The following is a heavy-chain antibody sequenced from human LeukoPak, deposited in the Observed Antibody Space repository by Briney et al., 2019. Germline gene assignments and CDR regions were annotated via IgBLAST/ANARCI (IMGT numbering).Heavy chain of an antibody. Sequence: GGSLRLSCAASGFTFSSYAMSWVRQAPGKGLEWVSAISGSGGSTYYADSVKGRFTISRDNSKNTLYLQMNSLRAEDTAVYYCASAMVRAEDYYYYGMDVWGQGTTVTVSS. D-gene: IGHD3-10*01. CDR2: ISGSGGST. V-gene: IGHV3-23*01. CDR1: GFTFSSYA. CDR3: ASAMVRAEDYYYYGMDV. J-gene: IGHJ6*02.